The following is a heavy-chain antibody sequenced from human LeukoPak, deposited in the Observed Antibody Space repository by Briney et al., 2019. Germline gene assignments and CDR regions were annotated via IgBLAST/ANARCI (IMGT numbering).Heavy chain of an antibody. CDR3: ARDATGANWYFDL. Sequence: PSETLSLTCTASGGSISSYYWSWIRQPPGKGLEWIGNIYYSGSTNYNSSLKSRVTISIDRSKNQFSLKLNSVTAADTAVYYCARDATGANWYFDLWGRGTLVTVSS. CDR2: IYYSGST. J-gene: IGHJ2*01. CDR1: GGSISSYY. V-gene: IGHV4-59*01. D-gene: IGHD2-15*01.